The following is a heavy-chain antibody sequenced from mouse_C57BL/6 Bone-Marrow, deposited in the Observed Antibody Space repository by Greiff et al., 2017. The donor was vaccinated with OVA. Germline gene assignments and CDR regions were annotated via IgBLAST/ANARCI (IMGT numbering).Heavy chain of an antibody. CDR2: IYPRSGNT. Sequence: VKLQESGAELARPGASVKLSCKASGYTFTSYGISWVKQRTGQGLEWIGEIYPRSGNTYYNEKFKGKATLTADKSSSTAYMELRSLTSEDSAVYFCAEGDSNLYFDYWGRGTTLTVSS. CDR3: AEGDSNLYFDY. V-gene: IGHV1-81*01. D-gene: IGHD2-5*01. CDR1: GYTFTSYG. J-gene: IGHJ2*01.